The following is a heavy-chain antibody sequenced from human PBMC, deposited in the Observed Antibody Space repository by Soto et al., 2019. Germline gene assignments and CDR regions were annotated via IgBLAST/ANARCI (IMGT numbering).Heavy chain of an antibody. V-gene: IGHV3-74*01. Sequence: EVQLVESGGGLVQPGGSLRLSCAASGFTFSSDWMHWVRQAPGKGLVWVSRINSDGSSTSYADSVKGRFTISRDNAKNTLYLQMNSLRAEDTAVYYCARDPFYSSSWYGAPGLIDYWGQGTLVTVSS. CDR3: ARDPFYSSSWYGAPGLIDY. CDR2: INSDGSST. J-gene: IGHJ4*02. D-gene: IGHD6-13*01. CDR1: GFTFSSDW.